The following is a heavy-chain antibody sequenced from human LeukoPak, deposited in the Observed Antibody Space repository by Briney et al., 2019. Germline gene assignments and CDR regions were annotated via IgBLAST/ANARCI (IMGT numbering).Heavy chain of an antibody. D-gene: IGHD3-3*01. V-gene: IGHV3-23*01. CDR1: GFTFSSYA. J-gene: IGHJ6*02. CDR3: ATLSTYYDFWSTINYYYGMDV. Sequence: GGSLRLSCAASGFTFSSYAMSWVRQAPGKGLEWVSAISGSGGSTYYADSVKGRFTISRDNSKNTLYLQMNSLRAEDTAVYYCATLSTYYDFWSTINYYYGMDVWGQGTTVTVSS. CDR2: ISGSGGST.